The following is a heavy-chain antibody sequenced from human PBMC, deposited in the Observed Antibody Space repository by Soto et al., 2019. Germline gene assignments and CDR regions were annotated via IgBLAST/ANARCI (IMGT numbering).Heavy chain of an antibody. CDR1: GFTFSSYG. Sequence: PGGSLRLSCVTSGFTFSSYGMHWVRQAPGKGLEWVAVIWYDGSNEYYAESVRGRFTISRDNSENTLYLQMNSLRAEDTAVYYCAREKAVAGTHNYYYGMDVWGQGTTVTVSS. CDR2: IWYDGSNE. J-gene: IGHJ6*02. D-gene: IGHD6-19*01. V-gene: IGHV3-33*01. CDR3: AREKAVAGTHNYYYGMDV.